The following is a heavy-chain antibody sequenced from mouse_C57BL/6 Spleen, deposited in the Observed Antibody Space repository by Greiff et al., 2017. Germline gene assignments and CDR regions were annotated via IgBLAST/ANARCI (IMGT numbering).Heavy chain of an antibody. Sequence: VQLQQSGAELVKPGASVKISCKASGYAFSSYWMNWVKQRPGKGLEWIGQIYPGDGDTNYNGQFKGKGTLTADKSSSTAYMQPRSRTSEDSAVYFCAREGNYNYFDYWGQGTTLTVSS. J-gene: IGHJ2*01. V-gene: IGHV1-80*01. D-gene: IGHD2-1*01. CDR3: AREGNYNYFDY. CDR2: IYPGDGDT. CDR1: GYAFSSYW.